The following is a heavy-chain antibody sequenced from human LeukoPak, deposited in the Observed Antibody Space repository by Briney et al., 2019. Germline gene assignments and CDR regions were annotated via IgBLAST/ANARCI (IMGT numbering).Heavy chain of an antibody. CDR1: GFTFSSYA. J-gene: IGHJ4*02. Sequence: PSGGSLRLSCAASGFTFSSYAMSWVRQAPGKGLEWVSAISGSGGGTYYADSVKGRFTISRDNSKNTLYLQMNSLRAEDTAVYYCAKSSVVVTAIPYYFDYWGQGTLVTVSS. D-gene: IGHD2-21*02. V-gene: IGHV3-23*01. CDR3: AKSSVVVTAIPYYFDY. CDR2: ISGSGGGT.